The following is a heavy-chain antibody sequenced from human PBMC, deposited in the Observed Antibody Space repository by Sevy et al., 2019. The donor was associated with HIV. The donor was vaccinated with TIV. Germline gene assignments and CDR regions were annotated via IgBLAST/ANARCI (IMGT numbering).Heavy chain of an antibody. D-gene: IGHD3-22*01. CDR1: GFTVSSNY. J-gene: IGHJ4*02. V-gene: IGHV3-53*01. CDR3: ARVGYYDSSGLDY. CDR2: IYSGGST. Sequence: GGSLRLSCAASGFTVSSNYMSWVRQAPGKGLEWVSVIYSGGSTYYADSVKGRFTISRDNSKNTLYLQMNSLRAEDTAVYYCARVGYYDSSGLDYWGQGTLVTVSS.